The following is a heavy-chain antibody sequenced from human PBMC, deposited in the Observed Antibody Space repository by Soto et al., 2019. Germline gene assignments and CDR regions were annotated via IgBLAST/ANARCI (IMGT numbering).Heavy chain of an antibody. D-gene: IGHD3-22*01. V-gene: IGHV3-72*01. Sequence: GGSLRLSCAGSGFTLSDHYIDWVRQAPGKGLEWVGRSRDKAQGYSTAYAASVKGRFTTLRDESKNSVYLQMNSLRAEDTAVYYCAKDVKPAWLLDTSDYWGQGALVTVSS. CDR3: AKDVKPAWLLDTSDY. J-gene: IGHJ4*02. CDR1: GFTLSDHY. CDR2: SRDKAQGYST.